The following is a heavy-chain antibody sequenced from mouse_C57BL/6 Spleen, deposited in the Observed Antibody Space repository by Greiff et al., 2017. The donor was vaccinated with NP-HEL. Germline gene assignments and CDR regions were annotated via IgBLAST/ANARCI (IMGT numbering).Heavy chain of an antibody. D-gene: IGHD1-1*01. CDR3: ARGYYGSTYGYFDY. V-gene: IGHV1-52*01. CDR1: GYTFTSYW. Sequence: QVQLQQPGAELVRPGSSVKLSCKASGYTFTSYWMHWVKQRPIQGLEWIGNIDPSDSETHYNQKFKDKATLTVDNSSSTAYMQLSSLTSEDSAVYYCARGYYGSTYGYFDYWGQGTTLTVSS. J-gene: IGHJ2*01. CDR2: IDPSDSET.